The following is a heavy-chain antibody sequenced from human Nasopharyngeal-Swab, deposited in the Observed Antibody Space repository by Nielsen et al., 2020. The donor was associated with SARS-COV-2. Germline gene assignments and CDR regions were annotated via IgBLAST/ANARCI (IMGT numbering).Heavy chain of an antibody. J-gene: IGHJ4*02. CDR3: ARDKGRCSSTSCYVDY. CDR2: ISSSGSTI. D-gene: IGHD2-2*01. V-gene: IGHV3-11*01. Sequence: GGSLRLSCAPSGFTFSDYYMSWIRQAPGTGLEWVSYISSSGSTIYYADSVKGRFTISRDNAKNSLYLQMNSLRAEDTAVYYCARDKGRCSSTSCYVDYWGQGTLVTVSS. CDR1: GFTFSDYY.